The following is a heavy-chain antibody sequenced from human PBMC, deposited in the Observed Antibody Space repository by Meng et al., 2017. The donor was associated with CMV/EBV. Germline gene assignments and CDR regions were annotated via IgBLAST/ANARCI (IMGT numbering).Heavy chain of an antibody. D-gene: IGHD3-3*01. CDR3: ARDPGVSAGSTIFGRIGGDYYYGMDV. CDR1: GYTFTGNY. J-gene: IGHJ6*02. V-gene: IGHV1-2*02. Sequence: ASVKVSCKAAGYTFTGNYMHWVRHAPGQGLEWRVWINTNSGGTNYAQKFQGGVTMTRDTSISTAYMELSRLGSDDTAVYYCARDPGVSAGSTIFGRIGGDYYYGMDVWGQGTTVTVSS. CDR2: INTNSGGT.